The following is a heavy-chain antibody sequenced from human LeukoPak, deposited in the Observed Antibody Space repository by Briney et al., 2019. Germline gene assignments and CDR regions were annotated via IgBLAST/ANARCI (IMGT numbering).Heavy chain of an antibody. D-gene: IGHD6-19*01. CDR2: ISAYNGNT. CDR3: ARDCAVADINFDAFDI. CDR1: GYTFTSYG. V-gene: IGHV1-18*01. Sequence: GASVKVSCKASGYTFTSYGTSWVRQAPGQGLEWMGWISAYNGNTNYAQKLQGRVTMTTDTSTSTAYMELRSLRSDDTAVYYCARDCAVADINFDAFDIWGQGTMVTVSS. J-gene: IGHJ3*02.